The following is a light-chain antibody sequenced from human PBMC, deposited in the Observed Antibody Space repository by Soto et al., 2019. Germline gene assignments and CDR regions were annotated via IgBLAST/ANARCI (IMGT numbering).Light chain of an antibody. CDR1: QSISSTY. CDR3: HQYGSFT. J-gene: IGKJ3*01. CDR2: ATS. V-gene: IGKV3-20*01. Sequence: ELVLTQSPGTLSLSPGEGATLSCRASQSISSTYLAWYQQKPGQAPRLLIYATSTRATGIPDRFSGSGSRTYFTLTISRLEPEAFAVYYCHQYGSFTFGPGTKVDFK.